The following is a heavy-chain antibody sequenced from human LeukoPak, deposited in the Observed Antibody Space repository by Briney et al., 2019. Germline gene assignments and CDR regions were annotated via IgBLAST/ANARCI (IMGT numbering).Heavy chain of an antibody. CDR1: RYTFTGYY. CDR2: INPNSGGT. J-gene: IGHJ6*02. D-gene: IGHD5-18*01. V-gene: IGHV1-2*02. Sequence: GASVKVSCKASRYTFTGYYMHWVRQAPGQGLEWMGWINPNSGGTNYAQKFQGRVTMTRDTSISTAYMELSRLRSDDTAVYYCARDLAPGDTAMAHYYYYGMDVWGQGTTVTVSS. CDR3: ARDLAPGDTAMAHYYYYGMDV.